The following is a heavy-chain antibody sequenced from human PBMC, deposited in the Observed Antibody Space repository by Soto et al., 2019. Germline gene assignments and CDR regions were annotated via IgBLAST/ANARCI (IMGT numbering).Heavy chain of an antibody. CDR3: ARHYSSGSRNWFDP. J-gene: IGHJ5*02. D-gene: IGHD6-19*01. CDR1: GGSINIRSYF. V-gene: IGHV4-39*01. CDR2: IYYSGST. Sequence: PSETLCITCSFSGGSINIRSYFWGWVRQPPGKGLEWIGSIYYSGSTYYNPSLRSRVTISVDTSKNQFSLKLSSVTAADTAVFYRARHYSSGSRNWFDPWGQGTLVTVSS.